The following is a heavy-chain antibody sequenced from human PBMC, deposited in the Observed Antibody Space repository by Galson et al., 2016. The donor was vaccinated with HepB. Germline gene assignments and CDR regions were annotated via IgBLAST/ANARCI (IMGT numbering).Heavy chain of an antibody. V-gene: IGHV3-23*01. CDR2: IGGSGGGT. CDR1: GFTFTNYA. CDR3: TKDQLIVIVPAAGNWFDP. J-gene: IGHJ5*02. D-gene: IGHD2-2*01. Sequence: SLRLSCAASGFTFTNYAMSWVRQAPGKGLEWVAGIGGSGGGTHYADSVRGRFTISRDNSLNTLYLQMNSRRAEDTAIYYCTKDQLIVIVPAAGNWFDPWGQGTLVTVSS.